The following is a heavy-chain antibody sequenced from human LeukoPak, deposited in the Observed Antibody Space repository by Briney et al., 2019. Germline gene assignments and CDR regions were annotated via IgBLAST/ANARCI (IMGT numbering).Heavy chain of an antibody. CDR3: AREEVESYGSGSYVYYYMDV. CDR1: GFTFSSYA. D-gene: IGHD3-10*01. J-gene: IGHJ6*03. V-gene: IGHV3-23*01. Sequence: GGSLRLSCAASGFTFSSYAMSWVRQAPGKGLEWVSAISGSGGSTYYADSVKGRFTISRDNSKNTLYLQMNSLRAEDTAVYYCAREEVESYGSGSYVYYYMDVWGKGTTVTISS. CDR2: ISGSGGST.